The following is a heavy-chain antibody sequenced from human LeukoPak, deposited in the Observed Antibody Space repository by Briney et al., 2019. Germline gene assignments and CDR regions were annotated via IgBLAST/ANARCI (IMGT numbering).Heavy chain of an antibody. CDR3: ARERRGYCDY. Sequence: ASVKVSCKASGGTFSSYAISWVRQAPGQGLEWMGGIIPIFGTANYAQKFQGSVTITADESTSTAYMELSSLRSEDTAVYYCARERRGYCDYWGQGTLVTVSS. V-gene: IGHV1-69*13. CDR2: IIPIFGTA. D-gene: IGHD3-22*01. J-gene: IGHJ4*02. CDR1: GGTFSSYA.